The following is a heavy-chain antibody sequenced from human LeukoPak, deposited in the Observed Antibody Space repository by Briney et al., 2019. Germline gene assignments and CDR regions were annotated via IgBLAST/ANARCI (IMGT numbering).Heavy chain of an antibody. CDR1: GYIFTDYY. CDR2: IHPNSGGT. J-gene: IGHJ4*02. V-gene: IGHV1-2*02. Sequence: ASVKVSRRTSGYIFTDYYIHWVRQVPGQGLEWMGWIHPNSGGTKFAQKFQGRVTMTRDTSISTAYMELSRLRSDDTAVYYCARAEYSSSSGFDYWGQGTLVTVSS. CDR3: ARAEYSSSSGFDY. D-gene: IGHD6-6*01.